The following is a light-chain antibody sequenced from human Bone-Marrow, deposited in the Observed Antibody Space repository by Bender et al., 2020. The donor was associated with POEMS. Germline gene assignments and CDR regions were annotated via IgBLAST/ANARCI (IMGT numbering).Light chain of an antibody. CDR3: QAWDISTAV. V-gene: IGLV3-1*01. CDR1: ELGDKY. J-gene: IGLJ2*01. Sequence: SYELTQPPSVSVSPGQAASITCSGDELGDKYVCWYQQSPGQSPALVIYQYTTRPSGIPARLSASKSGSTATLTISGTQPMDEADYHCQAWDISTAVFGGGTKLTAL. CDR2: QYT.